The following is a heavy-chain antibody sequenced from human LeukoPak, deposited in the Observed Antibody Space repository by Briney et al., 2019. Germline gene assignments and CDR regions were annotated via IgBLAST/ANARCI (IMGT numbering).Heavy chain of an antibody. V-gene: IGHV4-38-2*02. CDR3: ARAGSKGYCSGGSCYSQFDY. Sequence: PSETLSLTCTVSGYFISRGYYWGWIRQPPGKGLEWIGIIYQSGTTYYNPSLKSRVTISVDTSKNQFSLKLSSVTAADTAVYYCARAGSKGYCSGGSCYSQFDYWGQGTLVTVSS. J-gene: IGHJ4*02. CDR2: IYQSGTT. D-gene: IGHD2-15*01. CDR1: GYFISRGYY.